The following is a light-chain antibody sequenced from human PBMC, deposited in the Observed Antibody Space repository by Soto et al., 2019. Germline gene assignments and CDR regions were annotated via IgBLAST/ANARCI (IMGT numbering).Light chain of an antibody. V-gene: IGLV2-14*01. CDR1: SRDVGGYNS. CDR2: DVS. J-gene: IGLJ1*01. Sequence: QSALTQPASVSGSPGLSIAISCTGTSRDVGGYNSVSWYQQQPGKVPKLMIYDVSNRPSGVSNRFSGSKSGNTASQTISGLQAEDEGDYYCSSYTTGGSYVFGTGTKLTVL. CDR3: SSYTTGGSYV.